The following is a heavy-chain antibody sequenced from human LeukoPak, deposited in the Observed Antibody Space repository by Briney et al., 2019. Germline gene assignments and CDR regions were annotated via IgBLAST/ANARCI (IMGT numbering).Heavy chain of an antibody. CDR3: ARPSSRLWPWFDP. CDR2: INHSGST. CDR1: GGSFSGYY. D-gene: IGHD4/OR15-4a*01. Sequence: PETLSLTRAVYGGSFSGYYWSWIRQPPGKGLEWIGEINHSGSTNYNPSLKSRVTISVDTSKNQFSLKLSSVTAADTAVYYCARPSSRLWPWFDPWGQGTLVTVSS. V-gene: IGHV4-34*01. J-gene: IGHJ5*02.